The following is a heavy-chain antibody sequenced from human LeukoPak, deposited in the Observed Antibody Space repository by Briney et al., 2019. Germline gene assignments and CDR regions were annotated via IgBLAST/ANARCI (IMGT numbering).Heavy chain of an antibody. J-gene: IGHJ3*02. Sequence: SVKVSCKASGGTFSSYAISWVRQAPGQGLEWMGGIIPIFGTANYAQKFQGRVTITADESTSTAFMELSSLRSEDTAVYYCAKDMYSSGWYAFDIWGQGTMVTVSS. CDR2: IIPIFGTA. CDR3: AKDMYSSGWYAFDI. V-gene: IGHV1-69*13. D-gene: IGHD6-19*01. CDR1: GGTFSSYA.